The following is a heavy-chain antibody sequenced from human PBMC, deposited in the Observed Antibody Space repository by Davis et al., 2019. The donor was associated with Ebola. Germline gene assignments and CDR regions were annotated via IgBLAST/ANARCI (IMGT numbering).Heavy chain of an antibody. J-gene: IGHJ6*02. V-gene: IGHV1-24*01. CDR1: EYTLTELP. CDR2: VDPKGGKT. D-gene: IGHD3-9*01. CDR3: ATLDILTAYIPYAMDV. Sequence: ASVKVSCKVYEYTLTELPMHWVRQAPGKGLEWVGLVDPKGGKTVYAEKFQDRVTITADKSTDTVFMELSSLRYEDMAVYYCATLDILTAYIPYAMDVWGQGTTVTVS.